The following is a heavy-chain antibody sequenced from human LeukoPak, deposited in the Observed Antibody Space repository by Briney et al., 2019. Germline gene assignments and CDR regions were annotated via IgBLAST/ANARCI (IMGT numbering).Heavy chain of an antibody. V-gene: IGHV5-51*01. J-gene: IGHJ3*02. CDR1: GYSFISYW. CDR3: ARRGYYYGSGSYYIDAFDI. Sequence: GESLKISCKGSGYSFISYWIGWVRQMPGKGLEWMGIIYPGDSDTRYSPSFQGQVTMLADKSITTAYLQWSSLKASHTAMYYCARRGYYYGSGSYYIDAFDIWGQGTMVTVSS. CDR2: IYPGDSDT. D-gene: IGHD3-10*01.